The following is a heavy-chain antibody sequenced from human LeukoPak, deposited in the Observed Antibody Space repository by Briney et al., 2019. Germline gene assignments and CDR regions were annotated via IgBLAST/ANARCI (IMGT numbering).Heavy chain of an antibody. CDR2: ISYDGSNK. CDR1: GFTFSSYG. CDR3: AKAYYGDYVSWFDP. J-gene: IGHJ5*02. Sequence: PGGSLRLSCAASGFTFSSYGMHWVRQAPGKGLEWVAVISYDGSNKYYADSVKGRFTISRDNSKNTLYLQMNSLRAEDTAVYYCAKAYYGDYVSWFDPWGQGTLVTVSS. D-gene: IGHD4-17*01. V-gene: IGHV3-30*18.